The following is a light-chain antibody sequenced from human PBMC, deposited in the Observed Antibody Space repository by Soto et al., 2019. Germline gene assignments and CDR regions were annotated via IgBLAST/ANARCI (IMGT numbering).Light chain of an antibody. J-gene: IGLJ2*01. Sequence: QSALTQPASVSGSPGQSITISCTGTSSDVGGYNYVSWYQQYPGKAPKLMIYDVSNRPSGVSNRFSGSKSGNTASLTISGLQAEDEADYYCSSYTSSSTPHVVVGGGTKHTFL. CDR3: SSYTSSSTPHVV. V-gene: IGLV2-14*01. CDR2: DVS. CDR1: SSDVGGYNY.